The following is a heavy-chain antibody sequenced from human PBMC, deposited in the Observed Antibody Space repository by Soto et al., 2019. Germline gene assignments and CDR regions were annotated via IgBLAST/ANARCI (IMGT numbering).Heavy chain of an antibody. V-gene: IGHV3-13*05. J-gene: IGHJ6*02. Sequence: GGSLRLSFAASGFTFSAYDMPWVRQTTGKGLEWVSAIGAADDPYYLGSVKGRFTISRGNSKNSLYLQMNSLRAEDTAVYYCARAYSGRLPRRADYYFSMDVWGQGTTVTVSS. CDR2: IGAADDP. CDR1: GFTFSAYD. D-gene: IGHD2-15*01. CDR3: ARAYSGRLPRRADYYFSMDV.